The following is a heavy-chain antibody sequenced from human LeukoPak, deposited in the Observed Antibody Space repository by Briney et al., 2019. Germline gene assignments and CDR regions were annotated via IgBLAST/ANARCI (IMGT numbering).Heavy chain of an antibody. CDR2: IYYSGST. Sequence: SETLSLACTVSGGSISNYYWSWIRQPPGKGLEWIGYIYYSGSTKYNPSLKSRVTISVDTSKNQFSLRLSSVTAADTAVYYCARDWGVSARPGYMDVWGKGTTVTVSS. CDR1: GGSISNYY. D-gene: IGHD2-2*01. J-gene: IGHJ6*03. CDR3: ARDWGVSARPGYMDV. V-gene: IGHV4-59*01.